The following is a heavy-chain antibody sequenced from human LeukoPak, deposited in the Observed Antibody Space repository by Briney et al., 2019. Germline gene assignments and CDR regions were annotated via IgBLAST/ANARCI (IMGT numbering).Heavy chain of an antibody. D-gene: IGHD3-10*01. Sequence: SETLSLTCTVSGGSIGIYYWNWIRQPARKGLEWIGRIFTSGIANYNTSLKSRVTMSVDTSKNQFSLNLSSVTAADTAVYYCAREISGTYYNPLGYMDVWGKGTTVTVSS. CDR2: IFTSGIA. CDR3: AREISGTYYNPLGYMDV. V-gene: IGHV4-4*07. J-gene: IGHJ6*03. CDR1: GGSIGIYY.